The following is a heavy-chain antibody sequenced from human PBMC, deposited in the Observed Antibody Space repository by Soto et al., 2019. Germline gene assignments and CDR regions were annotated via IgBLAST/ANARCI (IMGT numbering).Heavy chain of an antibody. Sequence: GGFLRLSCAASGFTFSSYAMSWVRQAPGKGLEWVSAISGSGGSTYYADSVKGRFTISRDNSKNTLYLQMNSLRAEDTAVYYCAKWSMVRGVSYYYGMDVWGQGTTVTVSS. J-gene: IGHJ6*02. CDR3: AKWSMVRGVSYYYGMDV. CDR2: ISGSGGST. D-gene: IGHD3-10*01. V-gene: IGHV3-23*01. CDR1: GFTFSSYA.